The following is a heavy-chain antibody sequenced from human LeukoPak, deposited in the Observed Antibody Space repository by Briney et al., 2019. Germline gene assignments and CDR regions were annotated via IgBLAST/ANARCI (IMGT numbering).Heavy chain of an antibody. CDR1: GFTFRTYA. CDR2: IWYDGTKK. CDR3: ARESLRYFDWLEGVGH. V-gene: IGHV3-33*01. Sequence: LAGGSLRLSCATSGFTFRTYAMHWVRQAPGKGLEWVAVIWYDGTKKYYGDSVKGRFTISRDNSKNTLYLQMNSLRAEDTAVYYCARESLRYFDWLEGVGHWGQGTLVTVSS. J-gene: IGHJ1*01. D-gene: IGHD3-9*01.